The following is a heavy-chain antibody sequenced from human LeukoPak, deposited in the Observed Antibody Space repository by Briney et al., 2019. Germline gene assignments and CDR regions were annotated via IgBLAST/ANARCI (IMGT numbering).Heavy chain of an antibody. J-gene: IGHJ4*02. CDR2: ISSSSSYI. CDR3: ARAHNWKYGSFDF. Sequence: GGSLRLSCAASGFTFSSYEMNWVRQAPGKGLEWVSCISSSSSYIYYADSVKGRFTISRDNAKNSLNLQMNSLRAEDTAVYYCARAHNWKYGSFDFWGQGTLVTVSS. V-gene: IGHV3-21*05. CDR1: GFTFSSYE. D-gene: IGHD1-7*01.